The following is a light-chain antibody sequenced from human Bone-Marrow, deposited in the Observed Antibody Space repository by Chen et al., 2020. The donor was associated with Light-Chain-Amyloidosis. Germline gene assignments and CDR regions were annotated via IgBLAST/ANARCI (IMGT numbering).Light chain of an antibody. V-gene: IGLV3-25*03. CDR1: DLPTKY. J-gene: IGLJ2*01. CDR2: RDT. CDR3: QSADSSGTYEVI. Sequence: SYELTKPPSVSVSPGQTDRITCSGDDLPTKYAYWYQQKPGQAPVLVIHRDTERPSGISERFSGSSSGTTATLTISGVQAEDEADYHCQSADSSGTYEVIFGGGTKLTV.